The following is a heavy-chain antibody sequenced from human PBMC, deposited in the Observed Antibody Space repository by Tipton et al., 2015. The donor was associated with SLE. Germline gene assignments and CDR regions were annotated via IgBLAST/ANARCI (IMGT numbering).Heavy chain of an antibody. D-gene: IGHD3-22*01. CDR2: IYYSGTS. CDR3: ARDEYRYDTTGYHLLGHFDF. J-gene: IGHJ4*02. CDR1: GVSIGSGGYY. V-gene: IGHV4-31*03. Sequence: TLSLTCTVSGVSIGSGGYYWSWIRQHPGQGLEYIGYIYYSGTSYRIPPLKSRVTISVDTSKNQFSLNLSSVTAADTAVYYCARDEYRYDTTGYHLLGHFDFWGQGTLVTVSS.